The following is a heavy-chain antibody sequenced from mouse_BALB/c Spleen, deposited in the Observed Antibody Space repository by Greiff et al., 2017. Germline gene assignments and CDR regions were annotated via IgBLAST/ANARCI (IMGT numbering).Heavy chain of an antibody. CDR2: INPYNDGT. Sequence: LVESGPELVKPGASVKMSCKASGYTFTSYVMHWVKQKPGQGLEWIGYINPYNDGTKYNEKFKGKATLTSDKSSSTAYMELSSLTSEDSAVYYCARDYGSSYHWYFDVWGAGTTVTVSS. J-gene: IGHJ1*01. V-gene: IGHV1-14*01. CDR1: GYTFTSYV. D-gene: IGHD1-1*01. CDR3: ARDYGSSYHWYFDV.